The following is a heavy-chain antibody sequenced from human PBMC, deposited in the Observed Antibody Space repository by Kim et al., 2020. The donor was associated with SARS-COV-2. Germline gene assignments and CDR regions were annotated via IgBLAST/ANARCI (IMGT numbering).Heavy chain of an antibody. Sequence: GGSLRLSCAASGFTFSSYSMNWVRQAPGKGLEWVSSISSSSSYIYYADSVKGRFTISRDNAKNSLYLQMNSLRAEDTAVYYCARSGSGVGWFDPWGQGTLVTVSS. CDR2: ISSSSSYI. CDR3: ARSGSGVGWFDP. D-gene: IGHD3-10*01. V-gene: IGHV3-21*01. CDR1: GFTFSSYS. J-gene: IGHJ5*02.